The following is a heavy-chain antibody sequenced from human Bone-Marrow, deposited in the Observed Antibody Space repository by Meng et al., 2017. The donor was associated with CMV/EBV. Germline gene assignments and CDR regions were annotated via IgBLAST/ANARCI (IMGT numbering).Heavy chain of an antibody. CDR2: INWDGTDI. V-gene: IGHV3-21*04. CDR1: GFTVSSNY. D-gene: IGHD3-16*01. CDR3: TKGVYGGTCYFDF. Sequence: GGSLRLSCAASGFTVSSNYMSWVRQAPGKGLEWVSGINWDGTDIDYADSVRGRFTISRDNAKNSVYLQMNSLRPEDTALYYCTKGVYGGTCYFDFWGQGTLVTVSS. J-gene: IGHJ4*02.